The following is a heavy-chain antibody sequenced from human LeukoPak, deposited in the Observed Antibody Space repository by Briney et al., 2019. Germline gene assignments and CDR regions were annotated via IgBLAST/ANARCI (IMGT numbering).Heavy chain of an antibody. CDR3: ARRSSLDSFDI. CDR1: GYRFTNYW. Sequence: GESLKISCKGSGYRFTNYWIGWVRQMPGKGLEWMGIIYPGDSVTRYSPSFQGQVTISANKTISTAYLQWSSLKASDTAIYYCARRSSLDSFDIWGQGTMVTVSS. J-gene: IGHJ3*02. V-gene: IGHV5-51*01. CDR2: IYPGDSVT.